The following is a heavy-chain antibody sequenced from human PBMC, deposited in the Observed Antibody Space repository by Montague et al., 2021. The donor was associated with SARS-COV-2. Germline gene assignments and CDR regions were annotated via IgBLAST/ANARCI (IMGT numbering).Heavy chain of an antibody. CDR1: GGFFSGYY. Sequence: SETLSLTCAVYGGFFSGYYWSWIRQPPGKGLEWIGEINHSGSTNYNPSXXSGVTISVDTSKNQFSLKLSSVTAADTAVYYCARGRGTALFRRVYFGMDVWGQGTTVTVSS. V-gene: IGHV4-34*01. CDR2: INHSGST. D-gene: IGHD1-1*01. J-gene: IGHJ6*02. CDR3: ARGRGTALFRRVYFGMDV.